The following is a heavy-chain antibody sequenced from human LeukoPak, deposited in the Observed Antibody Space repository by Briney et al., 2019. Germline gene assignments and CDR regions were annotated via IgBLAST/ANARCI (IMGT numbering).Heavy chain of an antibody. J-gene: IGHJ4*02. CDR3: ARVEVVTAIAFDY. CDR2: ISSSSSYI. D-gene: IGHD2-21*02. CDR1: GFTFSSYS. V-gene: IGHV3-21*01. Sequence: PGGSLRLSCAASGFTFSSYSMNWVRQAPGKGLEWVSSISSSSSYIYYADSVKGRFTISRDNAKNSLYLQMNSLRAEDTAVYYCARVEVVTAIAFDYWGQGTLVTVSS.